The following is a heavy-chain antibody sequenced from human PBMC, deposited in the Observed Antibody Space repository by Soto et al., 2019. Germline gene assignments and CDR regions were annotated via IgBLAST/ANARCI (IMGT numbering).Heavy chain of an antibody. D-gene: IGHD4-17*01. V-gene: IGHV3-33*06. J-gene: IGHJ6*02. CDR1: GYTFTGYY. CDR2: IWYNGSNK. Sequence: SCKASGYTFTGYYMHWVRQAPGKGLEWVAVIWYNGSNKKYADSVKGRFTISRDNSENTLYLQMNSLRAEDTAVYYCAKDYGDWTGLYYYGMDVWGQGTTVTVS. CDR3: AKDYGDWTGLYYYGMDV.